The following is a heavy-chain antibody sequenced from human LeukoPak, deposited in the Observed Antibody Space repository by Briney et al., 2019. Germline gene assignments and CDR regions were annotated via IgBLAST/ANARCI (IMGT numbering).Heavy chain of an antibody. D-gene: IGHD3-10*01. CDR1: GFTVSSNY. CDR2: IYSGGST. CDR3: ARGAPTTLLWFGGGWYFDY. Sequence: GGSLRLSCAASGFTVSSNYMSWVRQAPGKGLEWVSVIYSGGSTYYADSVKGRFTISRDNSKNTLYLQMNSLRAEDTAVYYCARGAPTTLLWFGGGWYFDYWGQGTLVTVSS. J-gene: IGHJ4*02. V-gene: IGHV3-53*01.